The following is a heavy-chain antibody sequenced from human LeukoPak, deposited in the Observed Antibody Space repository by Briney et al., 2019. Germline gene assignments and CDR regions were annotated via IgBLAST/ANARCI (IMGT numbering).Heavy chain of an antibody. Sequence: GGSLRLSCAASGFTFSSYSMNGVRQAPGKGLEWVSSISSSSSYIYYADSVKGRFTISRDNAKNSLYLQMNSLRAEDTAVYYCARARRGQLVIDYWGQGTLVTVSS. V-gene: IGHV3-21*01. CDR2: ISSSSSYI. CDR1: GFTFSSYS. CDR3: ARARRGQLVIDY. J-gene: IGHJ4*02. D-gene: IGHD6-13*01.